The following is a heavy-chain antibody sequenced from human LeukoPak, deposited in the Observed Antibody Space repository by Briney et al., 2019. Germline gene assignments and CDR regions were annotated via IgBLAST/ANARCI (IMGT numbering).Heavy chain of an antibody. CDR2: IYHSGST. J-gene: IGHJ5*02. Sequence: GSPRLSCAASGFTFSSYAMSWVRQAPGKGLEWIGEIYHSGSTNYNPSLKSRVTISVDKSKNQFSLRLNSVTAADTAVYYCARDPQTQRNWFDPWGQGTLVTVSS. D-gene: IGHD6-25*01. CDR3: ARDPQTQRNWFDP. V-gene: IGHV4-4*02. CDR1: GFTFSSYAM.